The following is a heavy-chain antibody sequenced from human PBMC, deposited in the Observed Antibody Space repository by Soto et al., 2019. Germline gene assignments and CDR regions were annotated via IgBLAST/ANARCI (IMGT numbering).Heavy chain of an antibody. D-gene: IGHD3-16*02. V-gene: IGHV1-3*01. J-gene: IGHJ3*02. CDR3: ARGYDSVWGSYRSDAFDI. CDR1: GYTFTNYA. CDR2: INAGNRNT. Sequence: QVQLVQSGAEVTKPGASVKVSCKASGYTFTNYAIHWVRQAPGQRLEWMGWINAGNRNTEYSQKFQGRVIMTKDTSASTAYMQLSSLRSEDTAVYYCARGYDSVWGSYRSDAFDIWGQGTMVTVPS.